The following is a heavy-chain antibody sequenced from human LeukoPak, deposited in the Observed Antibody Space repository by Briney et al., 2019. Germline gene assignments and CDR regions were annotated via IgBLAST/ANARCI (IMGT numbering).Heavy chain of an antibody. V-gene: IGHV1-18*01. Sequence: GASVKVSCKASGYTFTSYGISWVRQAPGQGLEWMGWISAYDGNTNYAQKLQGRVTMTTDTSTSTAYMELRSLRSDDTAVYYCARDRLAYYVWGSYSTWYYFDYWGQGTLVTVSS. CDR3: ARDRLAYYVWGSYSTWYYFDY. CDR2: ISAYDGNT. J-gene: IGHJ4*02. D-gene: IGHD3-16*01. CDR1: GYTFTSYG.